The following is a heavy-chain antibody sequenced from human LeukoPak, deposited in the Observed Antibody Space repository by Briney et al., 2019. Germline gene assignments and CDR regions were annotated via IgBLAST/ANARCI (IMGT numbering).Heavy chain of an antibody. CDR2: IYHSGST. V-gene: IGHV4-30-2*01. J-gene: IGHJ3*02. CDR1: GGSISSGGYS. Sequence: PSQTLSLTCAVSGGSISSGGYSWSWVRQPPGKGLEWIGYIYHSGSTYYNPSLKSRVTISVDRSKNQFSLKLSSVTAADTAVYYCARSRGPDYDYVWGSYRPEQAFDIWGQGTMVTVSS. CDR3: ARSRGPDYDYVWGSYRPEQAFDI. D-gene: IGHD3-16*02.